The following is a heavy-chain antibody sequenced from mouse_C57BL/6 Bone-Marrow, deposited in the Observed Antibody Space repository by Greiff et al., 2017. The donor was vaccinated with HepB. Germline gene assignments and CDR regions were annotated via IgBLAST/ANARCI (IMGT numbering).Heavy chain of an antibody. CDR3: ARTVGLPYFDY. Sequence: VKVAESGPELVKPGASVKISCKASGYAFSSSWMNWVKQRPGKGLEWIGRIYPGDGDTNYNGKFKGKATLTADKSSSTAYMQLSSLTSEDSAVYFCARTVGLPYFDYWGQGTTLTVSS. D-gene: IGHD1-1*01. CDR1: GYAFSSSW. CDR2: IYPGDGDT. J-gene: IGHJ2*01. V-gene: IGHV1-82*01.